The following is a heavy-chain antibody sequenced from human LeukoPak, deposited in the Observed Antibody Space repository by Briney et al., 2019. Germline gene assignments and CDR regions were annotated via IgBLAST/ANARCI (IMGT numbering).Heavy chain of an antibody. Sequence: PSETLSLTCAVYGGPFSGYYWSWIRQPPGKGLEWIGEINHSGSTNYNPSLKSRVTISVDTSKNQFSLKLSSVTAADTAVYYCARHHGSGWYRAYFDYWGQGTLVTVSS. CDR1: GGPFSGYY. CDR3: ARHHGSGWYRAYFDY. V-gene: IGHV4-34*01. J-gene: IGHJ4*02. CDR2: INHSGST. D-gene: IGHD6-19*01.